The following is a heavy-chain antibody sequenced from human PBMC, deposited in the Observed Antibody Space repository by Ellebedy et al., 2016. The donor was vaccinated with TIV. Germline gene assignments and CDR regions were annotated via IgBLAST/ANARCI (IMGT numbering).Heavy chain of an antibody. Sequence: LSLTXAASGFTFSSYWMSWVRQAPGKGLEWVANIKQDGSEKYYVDSVKGRFTISRDNAKNSLYLQMNSLRAEDTAVYYCARSRNFDYWGQGTLVTVSS. CDR1: GFTFSSYW. V-gene: IGHV3-7*01. CDR2: IKQDGSEK. J-gene: IGHJ4*02. CDR3: ARSRNFDY.